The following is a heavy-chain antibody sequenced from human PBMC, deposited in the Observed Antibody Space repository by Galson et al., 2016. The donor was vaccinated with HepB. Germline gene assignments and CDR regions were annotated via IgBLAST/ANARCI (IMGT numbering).Heavy chain of an antibody. D-gene: IGHD6-19*01. V-gene: IGHV3-21*01. CDR2: ISRSSNFI. Sequence: SLRLSCAASAFSSSSYTMNWVRQAPGKGLQWVSSISRSSNFIYYADSVKGRFTISRDNAKNSMYLQMNSLRAEDTDVYYCARAIAVAVVDYWGQGTLVTVSS. CDR3: ARAIAVAVVDY. J-gene: IGHJ4*02. CDR1: AFSSSSYT.